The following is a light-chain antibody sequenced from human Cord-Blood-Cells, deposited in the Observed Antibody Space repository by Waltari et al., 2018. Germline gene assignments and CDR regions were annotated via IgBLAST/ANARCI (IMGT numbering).Light chain of an antibody. J-gene: IGLJ1*01. Sequence: SSELTQDPAVSVALGQTVRITCQGDRLRSYYASWYRQKPGQAPVLVIYGKNHRPSGIPDRFSGSSSGNTASLTITGAQAEDEADYYCDSRDSSGNHYVFGTGTKVTVL. CDR1: RLRSYY. CDR2: GKN. V-gene: IGLV3-19*01. CDR3: DSRDSSGNHYV.